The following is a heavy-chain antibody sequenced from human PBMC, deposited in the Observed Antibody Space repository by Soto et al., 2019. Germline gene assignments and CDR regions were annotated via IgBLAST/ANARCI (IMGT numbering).Heavy chain of an antibody. D-gene: IGHD3-22*01. Sequence: SVKVSCKASGGTFSSYAISWVRQAPGQGLEWMGGIIPIFGTANYAQKFQGRVTITADESTSTAYMELSSLRSEDTAVYYCARGYYYDSSGYYWYYYYGMDVWGQGTTVTVSS. CDR1: GGTFSSYA. V-gene: IGHV1-69*13. CDR2: IIPIFGTA. CDR3: ARGYYYDSSGYYWYYYYGMDV. J-gene: IGHJ6*02.